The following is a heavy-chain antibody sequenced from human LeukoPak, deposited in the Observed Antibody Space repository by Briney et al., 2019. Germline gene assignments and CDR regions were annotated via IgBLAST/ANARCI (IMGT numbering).Heavy chain of an antibody. CDR1: GYSFTSYW. CDR2: IDPSDSYT. V-gene: IGHV5-10-1*01. J-gene: IGHJ6*02. D-gene: IGHD5/OR15-5a*01. Sequence: GESLKISCKGSGYSFTSYWISWVRQMPGKGLEWMGRIDPSDSYTNYSPSFQGHVTISADKSISTAYLQWSSLKASDTAMYYCARHWPGEVSGHYYYGMDVWGQGTTVTVSS. CDR3: ARHWPGEVSGHYYYGMDV.